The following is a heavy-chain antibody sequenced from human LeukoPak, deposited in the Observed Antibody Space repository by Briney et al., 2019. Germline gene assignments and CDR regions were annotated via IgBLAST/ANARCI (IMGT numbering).Heavy chain of an antibody. CDR3: ARDRSYYSDTGADS. Sequence: SETLSLTCGVSGGSINRGTHYWSWIRQPAGKGLEWIGRVYTTGNTNYNPSLWSRVTISVDTSKNQFSLRLSSVTAADTAVYYCARDRSYYSDTGADSWGQGILVIVSS. J-gene: IGHJ5*01. CDR1: GGSINRGTHY. V-gene: IGHV4-61*02. D-gene: IGHD3-22*01. CDR2: VYTTGNT.